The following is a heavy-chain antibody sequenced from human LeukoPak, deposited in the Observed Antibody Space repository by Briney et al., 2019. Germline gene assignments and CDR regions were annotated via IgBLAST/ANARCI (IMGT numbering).Heavy chain of an antibody. CDR2: ISWNSGSI. V-gene: IGHV3-9*01. CDR3: AKGAGSNWYYFDY. J-gene: IGHJ4*02. Sequence: GGSLRLSCAASGFTFDDYAMHWVRQAPGKGLEWDAGISWNSGSIGYADSVQGRFTISRDTARDSLYLQMNILRAEDTAFYYCAKGAGSNWYYFDYWGQGTLVTVSS. CDR1: GFTFDDYA. D-gene: IGHD6-13*01.